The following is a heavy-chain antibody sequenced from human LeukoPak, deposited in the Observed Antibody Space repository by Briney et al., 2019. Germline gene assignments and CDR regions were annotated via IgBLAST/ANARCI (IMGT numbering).Heavy chain of an antibody. Sequence: PSETLSLTCTVDGGSIRSYFWSWIRQPQGKGLEWIGYTYSSGCTNYNPSFKSRVTISVDTSKNQFSLKLRSVTATDTAVYYCARETGNLIYYFDYWGQGTLVTVSS. CDR2: TYSSGCT. CDR3: ARETGNLIYYFDY. V-gene: IGHV4-59*01. D-gene: IGHD7-27*01. CDR1: GGSIRSYF. J-gene: IGHJ4*02.